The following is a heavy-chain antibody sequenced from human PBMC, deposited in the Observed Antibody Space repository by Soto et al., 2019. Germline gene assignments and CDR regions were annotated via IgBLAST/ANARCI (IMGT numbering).Heavy chain of an antibody. J-gene: IGHJ6*02. CDR3: AREGGCVLVTAIYYYGTDG. D-gene: IGHD2-21*02. Sequence: GGSLRLSCAASGFTFSSYGMHWVRQAPGKGLEWVAIIWYDGSNKYYVDSVKGRFAISRDNSKNTLYLQMNSLRAEDTAVYYCAREGGCVLVTAIYYYGTDGWGQGTTVTVAS. CDR2: IWYDGSNK. V-gene: IGHV3-33*01. CDR1: GFTFSSYG.